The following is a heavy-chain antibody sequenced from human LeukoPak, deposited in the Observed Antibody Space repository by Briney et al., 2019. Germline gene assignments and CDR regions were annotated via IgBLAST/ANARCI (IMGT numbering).Heavy chain of an antibody. CDR2: IYPADSDT. J-gene: IGHJ4*02. CDR1: GYSFTSYW. Sequence: GESLKISCKGSGYSFTSYWIGWVRQMSGKGLESMGIIYPADSDTTYSPSFQGQVTISADKSISTVYLQWSSLKASDTAMYYCARQSRDGSKTRGYYFDYWGQGTLVTVSS. V-gene: IGHV5-51*01. D-gene: IGHD3-10*01. CDR3: ARQSRDGSKTRGYYFDY.